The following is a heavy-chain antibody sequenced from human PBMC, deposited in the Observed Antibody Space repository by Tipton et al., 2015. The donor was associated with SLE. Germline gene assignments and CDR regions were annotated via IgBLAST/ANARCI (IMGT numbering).Heavy chain of an antibody. V-gene: IGHV4-31*03. Sequence: TLSLTCTVSGGSISSGSHYWNWIRQHPEKGLEWIGVIYNNGNTHYNPSLKSRISMSVEMSQNQFSLRLSSVTAADTAVYYCAREFLNPVTTVHYYFDLWGRGTLVTVSS. J-gene: IGHJ2*01. CDR3: AREFLNPVTTVHYYFDL. D-gene: IGHD4-11*01. CDR1: GGSISSGSHY. CDR2: IYNNGNT.